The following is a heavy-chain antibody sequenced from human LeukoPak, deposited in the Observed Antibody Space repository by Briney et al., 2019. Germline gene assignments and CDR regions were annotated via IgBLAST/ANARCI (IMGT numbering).Heavy chain of an antibody. CDR1: GFTFSSYA. Sequence: KPGGSLRLSCAASGFTFSSYAMSWVRQAPGKGLEWVSTIGGSGGISYYADSVKGRLTISRDNSKNTLYLQMNSLRAEDTAVYYCAYEYKTPIDWGQGTLVTVSS. J-gene: IGHJ4*02. CDR2: IGGSGGIS. CDR3: AYEYKTPID. D-gene: IGHD1-14*01. V-gene: IGHV3-23*01.